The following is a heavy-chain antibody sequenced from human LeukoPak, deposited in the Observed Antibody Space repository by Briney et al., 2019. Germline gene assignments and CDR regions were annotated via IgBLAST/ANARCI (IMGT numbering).Heavy chain of an antibody. CDR2: TYYRSKWYN. CDR3: ARERGYCSGGSCSNWFDP. D-gene: IGHD2-15*01. CDR1: GDSVSSNSAA. V-gene: IGHV6-1*01. Sequence: SQTLSLTCAISGDSVSSNSAAWNWIRQSPSRGLEWLGRTYYRSKWYNDYAVSVKSRITINPDTSKNQFSLQLNSVTPEDTAVYYCARERGYCSGGSCSNWFDPWGQGTLVTVSS. J-gene: IGHJ5*02.